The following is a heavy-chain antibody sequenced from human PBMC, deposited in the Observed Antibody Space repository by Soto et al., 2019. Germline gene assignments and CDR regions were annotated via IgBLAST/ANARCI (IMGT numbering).Heavy chain of an antibody. CDR3: AKLLLDIVVVVAATPYYFDY. Sequence: PGGSLRLSCAASGFTFSSYAMSWVRQAPGKGLEWVSAISGSGGSTYYADSVKGRFTISRDNSKNTLYLQMNSLRAEDTAVYYCAKLLLDIVVVVAATPYYFDYWGQGTLVTVSS. D-gene: IGHD2-15*01. J-gene: IGHJ4*02. CDR2: ISGSGGST. CDR1: GFTFSSYA. V-gene: IGHV3-23*01.